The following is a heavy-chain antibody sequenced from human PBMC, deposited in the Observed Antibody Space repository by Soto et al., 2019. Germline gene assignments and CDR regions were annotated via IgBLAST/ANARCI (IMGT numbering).Heavy chain of an antibody. Sequence: QTGGSLRLSCAASGFTFSSYDMHWVRQGTGKGLEWVSGFGTAGDPYYPGSVKGRFTISREDAKNSLYLQMNSLRAGDTAVYYCTRGGIAPGYGLDVWGQGTTVTVSS. V-gene: IGHV3-13*05. CDR2: FGTAGDP. J-gene: IGHJ6*02. D-gene: IGHD6-25*01. CDR3: TRGGIAPGYGLDV. CDR1: GFTFSSYD.